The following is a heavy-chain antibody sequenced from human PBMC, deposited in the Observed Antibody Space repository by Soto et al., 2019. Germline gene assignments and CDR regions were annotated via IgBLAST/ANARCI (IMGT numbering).Heavy chain of an antibody. J-gene: IGHJ4*02. Sequence: SETLSLTCTVSGGSISSYYWSWIRQPAGKGLEWIGRIYTSGSTNYNPSLKSRVTMSVDTSKNQFSLKLSSGTAADTAVYYCARDDYVWGSYRIDYWGQGTLVTVSS. CDR2: IYTSGST. CDR3: ARDDYVWGSYRIDY. V-gene: IGHV4-4*07. CDR1: GGSISSYY. D-gene: IGHD3-16*02.